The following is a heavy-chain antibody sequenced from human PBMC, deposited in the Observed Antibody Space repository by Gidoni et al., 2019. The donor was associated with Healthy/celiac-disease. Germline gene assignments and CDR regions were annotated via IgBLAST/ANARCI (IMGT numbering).Heavy chain of an antibody. CDR2: SRGSGGST. V-gene: IGHV3-23*01. CDR3: AKDLRGAAAGTVFDY. Sequence: EVQLLESGGGLVQPGGSLRLSCAASGFTFSSYAMSWVRQAPGKGLEWVSASRGSGGSTYYADSVKGRFTISRDNSKNTLYLQMNSLRAEDTAVYYCAKDLRGAAAGTVFDYWGQGTLVTVSS. J-gene: IGHJ4*02. CDR1: GFTFSSYA. D-gene: IGHD6-13*01.